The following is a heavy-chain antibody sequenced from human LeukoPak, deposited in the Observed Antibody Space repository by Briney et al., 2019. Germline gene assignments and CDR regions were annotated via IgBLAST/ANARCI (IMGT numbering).Heavy chain of an antibody. D-gene: IGHD1-14*01. J-gene: IGHJ2*01. V-gene: IGHV1-2*02. CDR1: GYTFTGFY. Sequence: SVKVSCKPSGYTFTGFYMHWVRQAPGQGLEWMGWINPNNGGTNYAQKFQGRVTMTRDTSISTAYMVLSRLRSDDTAGYYCARGPDPYWYFDLWGRGTLVTVSS. CDR2: INPNNGGT. CDR3: ARGPDPYWYFDL.